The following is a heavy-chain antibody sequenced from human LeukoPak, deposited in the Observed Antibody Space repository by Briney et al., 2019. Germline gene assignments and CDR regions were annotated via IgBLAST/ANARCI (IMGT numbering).Heavy chain of an antibody. CDR3: ASHDFWSGYPKFDY. CDR2: IYYSGST. V-gene: IGHV4-39*01. Sequence: SETLSLTCTVSGDSISSSSYYWGWIRQPPGKGLEWIGSIYYSGSTYYNPTLKSRVTISVDTSKNQFSLKLSSVTAADTAVYSCASHDFWSGYPKFDYWGQGTLVTVSS. J-gene: IGHJ4*02. CDR1: GDSISSSSYY. D-gene: IGHD3-3*01.